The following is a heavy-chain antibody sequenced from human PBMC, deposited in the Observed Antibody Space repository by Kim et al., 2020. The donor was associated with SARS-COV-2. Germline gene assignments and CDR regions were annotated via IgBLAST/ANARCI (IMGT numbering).Heavy chain of an antibody. J-gene: IGHJ3*02. Sequence: GGSLRLSCAASGFTFSSYSMNWVRQAPGKGLEWVSSISSSSSYIYYADSVKGRFTISRDNAKNSLYLQMNSLRAEDTAVYYCARDWGYDSSGYYYGAFDIWGQGTMVTVSS. D-gene: IGHD3-22*01. V-gene: IGHV3-21*01. CDR3: ARDWGYDSSGYYYGAFDI. CDR2: ISSSSSYI. CDR1: GFTFSSYS.